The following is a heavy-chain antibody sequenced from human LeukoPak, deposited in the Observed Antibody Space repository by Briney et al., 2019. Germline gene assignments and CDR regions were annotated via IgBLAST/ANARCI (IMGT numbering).Heavy chain of an antibody. D-gene: IGHD3-10*01. Sequence: SVKVSCEASGGTFSSYAISWVRQAPGQGLEWMGGIIPIFGTANYAQKFQGRVTITTDESTSTAYMELSSLRSEDTAVYYCARTLLMYGSGRGYYYYYMDVWGKGTTVTVSS. J-gene: IGHJ6*03. CDR3: ARTLLMYGSGRGYYYYYMDV. V-gene: IGHV1-69*05. CDR2: IIPIFGTA. CDR1: GGTFSSYA.